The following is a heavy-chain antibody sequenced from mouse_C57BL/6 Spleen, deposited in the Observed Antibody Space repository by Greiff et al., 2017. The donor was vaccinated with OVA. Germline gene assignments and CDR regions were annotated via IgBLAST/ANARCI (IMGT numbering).Heavy chain of an antibody. J-gene: IGHJ1*03. CDR2: IDPSDSYT. V-gene: IGHV1-59*01. CDR1: GYTFTSYW. CDR3: ARRSYGSRNWYFDV. D-gene: IGHD1-1*01. Sequence: QVHVKQSGAELVRPGTSVKLSCKASGYTFTSYWMHWVKQRPGQGLEWIGVIDPSDSYTNYNQKFKGKATLTVDTSSSTAYMQLSSLTSEDSAVYYCARRSYGSRNWYFDVWGTGTTVTVSS.